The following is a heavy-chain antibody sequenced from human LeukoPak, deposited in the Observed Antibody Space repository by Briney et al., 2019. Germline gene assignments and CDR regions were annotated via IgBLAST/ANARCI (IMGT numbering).Heavy chain of an antibody. V-gene: IGHV3-21*01. D-gene: IGHD6-19*01. CDR3: ASDSYSSGWYHWFDP. J-gene: IGHJ5*02. CDR2: ISSSSSYI. Sequence: GGSLRLSCAASGFTFSSYSMNWVRQAPGKGLEWVSSISSSSSYIYYADSVKGRFTISRDNAKNSLYLQMNSLRAEDTAVYYCASDSYSSGWYHWFDPWGQGTLVTVSS. CDR1: GFTFSSYS.